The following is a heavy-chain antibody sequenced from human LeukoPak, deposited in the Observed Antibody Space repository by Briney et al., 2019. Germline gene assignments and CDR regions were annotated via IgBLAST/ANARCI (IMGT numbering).Heavy chain of an antibody. CDR2: IAGYNGNT. CDR3: ARGPRSNEY. CDR1: GYTFTTYG. V-gene: IGHV1-18*01. Sequence: PSVKVSCKASGYTFTTYGITWVRQAPGQGLEWMGWIAGYNGNTNYAQKFQGRVTMTTDTSTSTAYMELRSLRSDDTAIYYCARGPRSNEYWGQGTLVTVSS. J-gene: IGHJ4*02.